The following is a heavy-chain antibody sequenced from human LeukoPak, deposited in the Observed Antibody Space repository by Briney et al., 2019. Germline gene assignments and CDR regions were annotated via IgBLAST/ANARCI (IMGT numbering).Heavy chain of an antibody. CDR1: GYSFTSYW. J-gene: IGHJ5*02. D-gene: IGHD6-13*01. CDR3: ARIGSSSWYEGWFDP. CDR2: IYPGDSDT. V-gene: IGHV5-51*01. Sequence: KNGESLKISCKGSGYSFTSYWIGWVRQMPGKGLEWMGIIYPGDSDTRYSPSFQGQVTISADKSISTAYLQWSSLKASDTAMYYCARIGSSSWYEGWFDPWGQGTLVTVSS.